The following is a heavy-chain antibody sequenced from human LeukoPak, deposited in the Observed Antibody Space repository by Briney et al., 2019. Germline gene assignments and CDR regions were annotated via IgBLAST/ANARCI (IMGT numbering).Heavy chain of an antibody. CDR2: IFYSGST. D-gene: IGHD3-22*01. CDR3: ARTCGRGRVDPGTSGYVDY. CDR1: GGSISGSACY. J-gene: IGHJ4*02. Sequence: SETLSLTCTVSGGSISGSACYWDWIRQPPGKGLEWMGSIFYSGSTNYKSSLWSRITMSIDTSMNQFSLKLNSVTAADTAIYYCARTCGRGRVDPGTSGYVDYWGQGTLVTVFS. V-gene: IGHV4-39*01.